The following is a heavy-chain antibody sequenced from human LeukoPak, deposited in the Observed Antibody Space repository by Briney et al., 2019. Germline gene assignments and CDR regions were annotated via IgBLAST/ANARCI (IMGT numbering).Heavy chain of an antibody. Sequence: GGSLRLSCAASGFTFSDYTMNWVRQAPGKGLEWVSSISSSSSYIYYADSVKGRFTISRDNAKNSLSLQMKSLRAEDTAVYYCVRGEYSYGPLDYYYYMDVWGKRTTVTVSS. D-gene: IGHD5-18*01. J-gene: IGHJ6*03. CDR3: VRGEYSYGPLDYYYYMDV. CDR1: GFTFSDYT. CDR2: ISSSSSYI. V-gene: IGHV3-21*01.